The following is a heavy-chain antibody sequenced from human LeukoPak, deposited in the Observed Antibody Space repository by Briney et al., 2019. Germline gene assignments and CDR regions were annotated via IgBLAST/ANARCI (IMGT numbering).Heavy chain of an antibody. J-gene: IGHJ6*02. CDR2: ISGYNGNT. Sequence: ASVKVSCKASGYTFSTYGISWVRQAPGQGLEWVGWISGYNGNTNYVQELQDRITLTRDTSTTTVYMGLTSLRSDDTAVYYCARDGMEDVRHSSNWLVRYNYYGMDVWGQGTTVTVSS. V-gene: IGHV1-18*01. CDR1: GYTFSTYG. D-gene: IGHD6-13*01. CDR3: ARDGMEDVRHSSNWLVRYNYYGMDV.